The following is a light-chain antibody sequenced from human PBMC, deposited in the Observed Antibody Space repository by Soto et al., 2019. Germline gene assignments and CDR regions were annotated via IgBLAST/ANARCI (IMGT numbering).Light chain of an antibody. Sequence: IVLTQSPGTLSLSPGERATLSCRASQSVSSSYLAWYQQKPGQAPRLLIYGASSRATGIPDRFSGSGSGTDFTLTISRLEPGDFAVYYCQQYVTSPPGTFGQGTKLDSK. CDR3: QQYVTSPPGT. V-gene: IGKV3-20*01. CDR2: GAS. J-gene: IGKJ1*01. CDR1: QSVSSSY.